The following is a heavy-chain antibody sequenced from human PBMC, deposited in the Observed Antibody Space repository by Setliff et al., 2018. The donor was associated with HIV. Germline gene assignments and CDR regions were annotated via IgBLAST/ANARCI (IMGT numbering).Heavy chain of an antibody. J-gene: IGHJ6*03. V-gene: IGHV4-39*01. D-gene: IGHD5-12*01. CDR2: VYYNGVT. Sequence: PSETLSLTCTVSGDSISGSDYYWAWIRQPPGKGLEWIGSVYYNGVTYYNPSLKSRVTISVDTSKNQFSLRLNSVSAADTAVYFCARYRDGYNQWGYYYYYMDVWGKGTTVTVSS. CDR1: GDSISGSDYY. CDR3: ARYRDGYNQWGYYYYYMDV.